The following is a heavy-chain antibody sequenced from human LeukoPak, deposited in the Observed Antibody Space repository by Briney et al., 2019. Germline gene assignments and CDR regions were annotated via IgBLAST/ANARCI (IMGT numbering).Heavy chain of an antibody. D-gene: IGHD6-19*01. CDR1: GCSIRTYY. V-gene: IGHV4-59*08. CDR3: ARGDAGYSSGWPFDY. J-gene: IGHJ4*02. CDR2: IYYSGST. Sequence: SETLSLTCTVSGCSIRTYYWTWIRQPPGTGLEWIGYIYYSGSTNYNPSLKSRVTISVDTSKNQFSLKLSSVTAADTAVYYCARGDAGYSSGWPFDYWGQGTLVTVSS.